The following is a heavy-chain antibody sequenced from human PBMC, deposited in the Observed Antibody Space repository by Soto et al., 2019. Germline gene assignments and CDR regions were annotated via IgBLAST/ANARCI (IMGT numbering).Heavy chain of an antibody. CDR1: GGSISSGGYY. V-gene: IGHV4-61*08. J-gene: IGHJ4*02. CDR2: IYYRGRT. CDR3: ARSVAVPGAQIDY. Sequence: RSETLSLTCTVSGGSISSGGYYWIWIRQHPGQGLEWIGSIYYRGRTHYSPSLRSRVSISVDTSKNEFPLRLSPVTAADTAVYFCARSVAVPGAQIDYCGQGTQVTVSS. D-gene: IGHD6-19*01.